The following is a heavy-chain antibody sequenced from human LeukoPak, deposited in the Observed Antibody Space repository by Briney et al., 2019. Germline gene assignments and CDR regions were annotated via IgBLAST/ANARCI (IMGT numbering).Heavy chain of an antibody. CDR3: ARDLDSYGTYFDY. CDR2: IYTSGST. Sequence: SETLSLTCTVSGGSISSYYWSWIRQPPGKGLEWIGRIYTSGSTNYNPSLKSRVTMSVDTSKNQFSLKLSSVTAADTAVYYCARDLDSYGTYFDYWGQGTLVTVSS. CDR1: GGSISSYY. J-gene: IGHJ4*02. D-gene: IGHD5-18*01. V-gene: IGHV4-4*07.